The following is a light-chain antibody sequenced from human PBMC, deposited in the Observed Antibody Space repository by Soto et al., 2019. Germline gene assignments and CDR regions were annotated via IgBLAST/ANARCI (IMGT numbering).Light chain of an antibody. V-gene: IGLV2-8*01. CDR2: EVV. CDR3: KSYAGSNTYV. CDR1: KNDIGVYDF. Sequence: SVLTQPPSASGSPGQSVTISCTGTKNDIGVYDFVSWYQHHPGKAPRLIIYEVVQRPSGVPDRFSGSKSGNTASLTASGLQAADEADYFCKSYAGSNTYVFGSGTKVTVL. J-gene: IGLJ1*01.